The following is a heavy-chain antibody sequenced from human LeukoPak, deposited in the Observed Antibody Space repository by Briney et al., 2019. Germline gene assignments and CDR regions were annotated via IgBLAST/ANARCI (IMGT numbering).Heavy chain of an antibody. D-gene: IGHD2-2*02. V-gene: IGHV4-30-2*01. CDR3: ARASDIVVVPAAIPVYYFDY. J-gene: IGHJ4*02. CDR2: IYHSGST. CDR1: GGSISSGGYY. Sequence: SQTLSLTCAVSGGSISSGGYYWSWIRQPPGKGLEWIGYIYHSGSTYYNPSLKSRVTISVDRSKNQFSLKLSSVTAADTAVYYCARASDIVVVPAAIPVYYFDYWGQGTLVTVSS.